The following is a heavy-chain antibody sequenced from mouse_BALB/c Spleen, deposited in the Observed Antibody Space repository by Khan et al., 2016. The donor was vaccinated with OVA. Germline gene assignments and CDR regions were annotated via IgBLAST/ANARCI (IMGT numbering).Heavy chain of an antibody. J-gene: IGHJ3*01. Sequence: VQLQQSGAELVKPGASVKLSCTASGFNIKDTYIHWVKQRPEQGLEWSGRIDPEDGKTENDPKFQDKATIKADTSTKTAYLQLSSLTSEDTAVYYCGRFFSQLYGSGCFVYWGQGTLVTVSA. CDR2: IDPEDGKT. CDR3: GRFFSQLYGSGCFVY. V-gene: IGHV14-3*02. CDR1: GFNIKDTY. D-gene: IGHD1-1*01.